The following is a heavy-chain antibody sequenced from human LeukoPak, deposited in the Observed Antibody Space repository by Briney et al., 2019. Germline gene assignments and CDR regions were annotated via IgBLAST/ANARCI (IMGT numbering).Heavy chain of an antibody. V-gene: IGHV4-34*01. CDR1: GGPFSHYY. J-gene: IGHJ6*02. CDR2: INESGST. Sequence: PSETLSLTCAVYGGPFSHYYWTWIRQPPGKGLEWIEEINESGSTNYDPSLKSRVTISVDTSKTHFSLNLTSVTAADTTVYYCASRIGRYLYYFGMDVWDQGTTVTVSS. CDR3: ASRIGRYLYYFGMDV. D-gene: IGHD1-26*01.